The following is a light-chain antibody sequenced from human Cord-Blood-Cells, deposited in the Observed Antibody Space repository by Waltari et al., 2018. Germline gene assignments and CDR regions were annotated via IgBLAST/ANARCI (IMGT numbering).Light chain of an antibody. CDR2: EVS. CDR3: SSYTSSSTLV. J-gene: IGLJ1*01. CDR1: SSAVAGSNY. V-gene: IGLV2-14*01. Sequence: QSALTQPAPVSGSPGQSLTISCTGTSSAVAGSNYLSWYQQHPCKAPKLMIYEVSNRPSGVSNRFSGSKSGNTASLTISGLQAEDEADYYCSSYTSSSTLVFGTGTKVTVL.